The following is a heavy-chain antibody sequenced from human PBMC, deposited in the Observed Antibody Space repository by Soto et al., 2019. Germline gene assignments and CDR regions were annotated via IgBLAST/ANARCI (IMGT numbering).Heavy chain of an antibody. V-gene: IGHV3-9*01. D-gene: IGHD5-18*01. CDR3: AKGGERGYSYGRFDC. CDR1: GFTFDDYA. Sequence: GGSLRLSCAASGFTFDDYAMHWVRQAPGKGLEWVSSISWNSGGIAYAGSVKGRFTISRDNAKNSLYLQMNSLRVEDTALYYCAKGGERGYSYGRFDCWGQGTLVTVSS. CDR2: ISWNSGGI. J-gene: IGHJ4*02.